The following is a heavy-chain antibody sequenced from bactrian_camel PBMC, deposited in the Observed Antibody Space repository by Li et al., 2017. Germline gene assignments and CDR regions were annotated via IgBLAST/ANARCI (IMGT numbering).Heavy chain of an antibody. J-gene: IGHJ4*01. CDR1: GSSYVANVAATYC. D-gene: IGHD3*01. CDR3: AAKSASNFAHSLSPRRYVY. CDR2: ICSAGIT. V-gene: IGHV3S53*01. Sequence: HVQLVESGGALVQPGGSVKLSCLASGSSYVANVAATYCMGWFLQAPGKEREAVATICSAGITTYADSVKGRFNISKDSAKNILFLQMDRLRPDDTAMYYCAAKSASNFAHSLSPRRYVYWGQGTQVTVSS.